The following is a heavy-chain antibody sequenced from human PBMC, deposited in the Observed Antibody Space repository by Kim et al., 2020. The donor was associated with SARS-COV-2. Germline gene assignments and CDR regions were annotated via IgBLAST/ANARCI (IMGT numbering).Heavy chain of an antibody. D-gene: IGHD2-21*01. CDR3: ARTYVVGGGMDV. J-gene: IGHJ6*02. V-gene: IGHV4-59*01. Sequence: CEPTLKSRGTISVDTSKSQFSLRLSSLTAADTAVYYCARTYVVGGGMDVWGQGTTVTVS.